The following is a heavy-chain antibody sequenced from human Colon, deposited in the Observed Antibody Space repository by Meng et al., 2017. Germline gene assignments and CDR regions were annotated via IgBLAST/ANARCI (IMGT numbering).Heavy chain of an antibody. Sequence: QLQLQESGPGLVKPSETLSLTCTVSVGSISSSSYYWGWIRQPPGKGLEWIGTIYYSGTTYYSPSLKSRVTISVDTSKNQFSLKLSSVTAADTAVYYCARHLSIFGVVFIGWYFDLWGRGTLVTVSS. CDR3: ARHLSIFGVVFIGWYFDL. CDR1: VGSISSSSYY. V-gene: IGHV4-39*01. CDR2: IYYSGTT. J-gene: IGHJ2*01. D-gene: IGHD3-3*01.